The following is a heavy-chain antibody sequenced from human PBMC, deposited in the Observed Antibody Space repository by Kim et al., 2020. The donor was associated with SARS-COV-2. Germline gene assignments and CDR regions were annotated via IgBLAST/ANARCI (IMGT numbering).Heavy chain of an antibody. J-gene: IGHJ2*01. V-gene: IGHV4-39*01. D-gene: IGHD6-19*01. Sequence: SETLSLTCGVSGGSISAPYNYWAWIRQPPGKGLEWLGCMYYAGTTHYNPSLKSRLTMSVDTSKNEFSLKLSSMTVADTAVYYCARQHSDDWYQEWYFELWGRGALVTVSS. CDR1: GGSISAPYNY. CDR2: MYYAGTT. CDR3: ARQHSDDWYQEWYFEL.